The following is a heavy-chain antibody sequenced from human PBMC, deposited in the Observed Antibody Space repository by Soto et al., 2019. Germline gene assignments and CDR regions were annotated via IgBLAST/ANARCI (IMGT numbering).Heavy chain of an antibody. Sequence: EVQLLESGGGLVQPGGSLRLSCAASGFTFSSYAMSWVRQAPGKGLEWVSAISGSGGSTYYADSVKGRFTISRDNSKNTLYLQMNSLRAEDTAVYYCAKDHSRSRSMITFGGVLGYWGQGTLVTVSS. J-gene: IGHJ1*01. V-gene: IGHV3-23*01. CDR3: AKDHSRSRSMITFGGVLGY. D-gene: IGHD3-16*01. CDR1: GFTFSSYA. CDR2: ISGSGGST.